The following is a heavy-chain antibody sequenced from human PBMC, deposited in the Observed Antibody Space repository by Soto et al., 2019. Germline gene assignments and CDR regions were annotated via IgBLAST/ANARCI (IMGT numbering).Heavy chain of an antibody. D-gene: IGHD3-3*01. CDR2: ISYDGSDE. V-gene: IGHV3-30*18. J-gene: IGHJ4*02. CDR1: GFLFSNYG. CDR3: AKAFGFWSGYSDY. Sequence: QVQLVESGGGVVQPGRSLRLSCAASGFLFSNYGMHWVRQAPGKGLEWVAVISYDGSDEYYADSVKGRFTISRDKSTNTLYLQMNSLRAEDTAVYYCAKAFGFWSGYSDYWGQGTLVTVSS.